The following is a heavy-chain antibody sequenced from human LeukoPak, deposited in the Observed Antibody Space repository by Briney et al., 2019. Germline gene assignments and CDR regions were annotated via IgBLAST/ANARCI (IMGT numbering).Heavy chain of an antibody. D-gene: IGHD1-7*01. Sequence: GGSLRLSCAASGFTFDDYAMHWVRQGPGKGLEWVSGITWNSGTIGYADSVKGRFTTSRDNAKNSLYLQMNSLRAEDTALYYCAKDVAGTGAFDIWGQGTMVTVSS. CDR3: AKDVAGTGAFDI. J-gene: IGHJ3*02. CDR1: GFTFDDYA. V-gene: IGHV3-9*01. CDR2: ITWNSGTI.